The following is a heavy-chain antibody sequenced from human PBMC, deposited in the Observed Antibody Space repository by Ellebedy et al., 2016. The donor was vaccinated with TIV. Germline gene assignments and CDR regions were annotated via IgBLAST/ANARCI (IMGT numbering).Heavy chain of an antibody. CDR1: GVSVNTYY. Sequence: MPGGSLRLSCTVSGVSVNTYYWHWIRQPPGKGLEWIGHIFVGGNTNSNPSLKSRVTILVDTSKNQVSLRLSSVTTADTAVYYCARGDDRDFEEGGYFDDWGQGTLVTVSS. V-gene: IGHV4-59*02. CDR3: ARGDDRDFEEGGYFDD. J-gene: IGHJ4*02. D-gene: IGHD2-21*01. CDR2: IFVGGNT.